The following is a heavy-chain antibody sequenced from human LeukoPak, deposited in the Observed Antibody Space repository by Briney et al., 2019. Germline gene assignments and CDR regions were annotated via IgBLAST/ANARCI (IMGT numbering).Heavy chain of an antibody. Sequence: SETLSLTCAVYGGSFSGYYWSWIRQPPGKGLEWIGSIYHSGSTYYNPSLTSRVTISVDTSKNRFSLKLSSATAADTAVYYCARALIAAAGPRVGGWFDPWGQGTLVTVSS. CDR1: GGSFSGYY. D-gene: IGHD6-13*01. V-gene: IGHV4-34*01. J-gene: IGHJ5*02. CDR2: IYHSGST. CDR3: ARALIAAAGPRVGGWFDP.